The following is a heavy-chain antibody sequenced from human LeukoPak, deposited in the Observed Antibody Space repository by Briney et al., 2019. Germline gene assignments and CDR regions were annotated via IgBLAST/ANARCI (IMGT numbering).Heavy chain of an antibody. V-gene: IGHV3-23*01. Sequence: PGVSLRRSCLASGFTRSTNTMSWVRQAPGNELEWGSGISGSGASTSYADSVKGRFTISRDDSRNPLYLQMNSLRGDDTAVYYCAKDVGKWESLHFFDYWGQGTLVSVSS. CDR1: GFTRSTNT. J-gene: IGHJ4*02. CDR3: AKDVGKWESLHFFDY. D-gene: IGHD1-26*01. CDR2: ISGSGAST.